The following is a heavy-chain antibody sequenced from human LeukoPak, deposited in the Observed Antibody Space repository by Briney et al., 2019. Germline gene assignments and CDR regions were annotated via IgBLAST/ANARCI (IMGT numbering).Heavy chain of an antibody. D-gene: IGHD3-10*01. J-gene: IGHJ5*02. Sequence: SQTLSLTCAVSGSSISSGGYSWSWIRQPPGKGLEWIGYIYHSGSTYYNPSLKSRVTISVDTPKNQFSLKLTSVTAADTAVYYCARGFGDWGLSWFDPWGQGTLVTVSS. CDR2: IYHSGST. CDR1: GSSISSGGYS. V-gene: IGHV4-30-2*01. CDR3: ARGFGDWGLSWFDP.